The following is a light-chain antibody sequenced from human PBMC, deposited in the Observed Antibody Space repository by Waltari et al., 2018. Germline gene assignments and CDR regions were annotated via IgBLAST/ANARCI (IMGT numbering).Light chain of an antibody. CDR1: QGINNY. CDR3: LQYSSYPLT. V-gene: IGKV1-16*02. CDR2: GAS. Sequence: IQLTHSPSSLSASVGDRVTITCRASQGINNYLAWFQKKPGKGPKSLIYGASSLQSGVPSKFSGSGSGTDFTLTISSLQPEDFATYYCLQYSSYPLTFGQGTRLEIK. J-gene: IGKJ5*01.